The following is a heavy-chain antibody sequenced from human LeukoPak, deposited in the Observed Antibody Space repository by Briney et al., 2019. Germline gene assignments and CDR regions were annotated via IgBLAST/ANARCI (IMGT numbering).Heavy chain of an antibody. CDR3: ARDIHTSDWTKFDY. V-gene: IGHV4-61*02. Sequence: SQTLSLTCNASGGSISRGNYYWTWIRQPAGKGLEWIGRIYSSGRTNYNPSLKSRVTISVDTSKNQFSLNLSSVTAADTAVYYCARDIHTSDWTKFDYWGQGTSVTVSS. D-gene: IGHD6-19*01. J-gene: IGHJ4*02. CDR1: GGSISRGNYY. CDR2: IYSSGRT.